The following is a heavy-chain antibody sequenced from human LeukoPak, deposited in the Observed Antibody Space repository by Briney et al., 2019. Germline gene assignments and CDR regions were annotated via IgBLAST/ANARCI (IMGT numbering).Heavy chain of an antibody. CDR1: GFTFTNSA. D-gene: IGHD5-18*01. V-gene: IGHV3-23*01. Sequence: GGSLRLSCAASGFTFTNSALSWVRQAPGKGLQWVSDISGSGGSTYYADSVKGRFTISRDNSKNTLYLQMNSLRAEDTAVYYCAKRIQSAMATGYWGQGNLVTVSS. J-gene: IGHJ4*02. CDR3: AKRIQSAMATGY. CDR2: ISGSGGST.